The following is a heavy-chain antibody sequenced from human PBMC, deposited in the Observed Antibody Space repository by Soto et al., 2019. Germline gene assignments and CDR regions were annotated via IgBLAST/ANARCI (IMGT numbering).Heavy chain of an antibody. CDR3: ARRSEGYYYYGMDV. CDR1: GFTFSSYI. D-gene: IGHD3-3*01. CDR2: ISSGSSTI. Sequence: PGGSLRLSCAASGFTFSSYIMNWVRQAPGKGLEWVSYISSGSSTIYYADSVKGRFTISRDNDKNSLYLQMNSLRDEDTAVYFCARRSEGYYYYGMDVWGQGTTVTVSS. V-gene: IGHV3-48*02. J-gene: IGHJ6*02.